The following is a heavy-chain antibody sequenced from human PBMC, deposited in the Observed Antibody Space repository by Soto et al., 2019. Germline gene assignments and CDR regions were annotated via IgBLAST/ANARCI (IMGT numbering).Heavy chain of an antibody. CDR3: ARSIFTGSKIAYYYYGMDV. V-gene: IGHV3-33*01. CDR1: GFTFSSYG. Sequence: QVQLVESGGGVVQPGRSLRLSCAASGFTFSSYGMHWVSQAPGKGLEGVAVIWYDGSNKYYADSVKGRFTISRDNSKNTLYLQMNSLRAEDTAVYYCARSIFTGSKIAYYYYGMDVWGQGTTVTVSS. D-gene: IGHD3-9*01. CDR2: IWYDGSNK. J-gene: IGHJ6*02.